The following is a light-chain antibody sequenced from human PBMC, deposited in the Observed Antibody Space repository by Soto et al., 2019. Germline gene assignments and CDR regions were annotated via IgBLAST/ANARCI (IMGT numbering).Light chain of an antibody. J-gene: IGLJ1*01. CDR2: GDS. Sequence: QSVLTQPPSVSGAPGQRVTISCTGSGSNIGAGYDVHWYQHRPGTAPKLLVFGDSHRPSGVPDRFSGSKSGTSASLAITGLQAEDEGDYYCQSYDSTLDARYVFGTGTKGHRP. CDR3: QSYDSTLDARYV. CDR1: GSNIGAGYD. V-gene: IGLV1-40*01.